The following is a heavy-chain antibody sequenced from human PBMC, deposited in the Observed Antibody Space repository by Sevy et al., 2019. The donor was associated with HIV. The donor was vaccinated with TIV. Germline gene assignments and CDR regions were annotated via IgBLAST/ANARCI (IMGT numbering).Heavy chain of an antibody. V-gene: IGHV3-15*01. CDR3: TAGVGASDFDY. J-gene: IGHJ4*02. CDR2: IKSKTEGATR. Sequence: GGSLRLSCAASGFTFSNAWMSWVRQAPGKGLEWVGRIKSKTEGATRDFAAPVKDILLSSRADSRNTVYLQMNSLKTEDTAVYYCTAGVGASDFDYWGQGTLVTVSS. D-gene: IGHD1-26*01. CDR1: GFTFSNAW.